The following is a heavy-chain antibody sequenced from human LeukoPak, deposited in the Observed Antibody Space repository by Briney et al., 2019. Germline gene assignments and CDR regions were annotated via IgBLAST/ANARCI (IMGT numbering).Heavy chain of an antibody. J-gene: IGHJ4*02. V-gene: IGHV1-18*04. CDR3: AREASGWYGLDY. D-gene: IGHD6-19*01. CDR2: ISAYNGNT. CDR1: GYTFTGYY. Sequence: GASVKVSCKASGYTFTGYYMHWVRQAPGQGLEWMGWISAYNGNTNYAQKLQGRVTMTTDTSTSTAYMELRSLRSDDTAVYYCAREASGWYGLDYWGQGTLVTVSS.